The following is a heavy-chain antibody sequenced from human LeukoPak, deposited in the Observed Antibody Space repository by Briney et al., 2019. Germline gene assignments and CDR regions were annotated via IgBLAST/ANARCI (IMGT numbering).Heavy chain of an antibody. D-gene: IGHD3-3*01. CDR1: GFTFSSYA. V-gene: IGHV3-30-3*01. CDR2: ISYDGSNK. J-gene: IGHJ4*02. CDR3: ARDAREWSTNFDY. Sequence: PGRSLRLSCAASGFTFSSYAMHWVRQAPGKGLEWVAVISYDGSNKYYADSVKGRFTISRDNSKNTLYLQMNSLRAEDTAVYYCARDAREWSTNFDYWGQGTLVTVSS.